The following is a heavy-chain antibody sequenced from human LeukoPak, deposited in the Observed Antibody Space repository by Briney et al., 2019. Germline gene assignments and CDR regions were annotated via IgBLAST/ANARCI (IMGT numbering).Heavy chain of an antibody. CDR2: IYYSGST. Sequence: PSETLSLTCTVSGGSISSYYWSWIRQPPGKGLEWIGYIYYSGSTNYNPSLKSRVTISVDTSKNQFSPKLSSVTAADTAVYYCARPGCSSGWYGDAFDIWGQGTMVTVSS. CDR1: GGSISSYY. D-gene: IGHD6-19*01. CDR3: ARPGCSSGWYGDAFDI. J-gene: IGHJ3*02. V-gene: IGHV4-59*08.